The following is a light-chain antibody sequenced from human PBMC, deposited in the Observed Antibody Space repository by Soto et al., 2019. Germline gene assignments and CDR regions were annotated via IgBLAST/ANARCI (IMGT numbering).Light chain of an antibody. CDR2: DVV. Sequence: QSVLTQPPSASGSPGQSVTISCTGTKNDIGIYDFDSWYQHHPANPPRLIIYDVVQRPSVVPDRFSGSKAGNTSPLTSSGRQAAEAADYFCKSYAGSNTYVFGSGTKLTVL. J-gene: IGLJ1*01. CDR3: KSYAGSNTYV. CDR1: KNDIGIYDF. V-gene: IGLV2-8*01.